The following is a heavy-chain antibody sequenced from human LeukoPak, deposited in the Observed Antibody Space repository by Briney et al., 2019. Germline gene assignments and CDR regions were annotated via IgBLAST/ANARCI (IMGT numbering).Heavy chain of an antibody. J-gene: IGHJ4*02. D-gene: IGHD6-19*01. V-gene: IGHV4-59*08. CDR3: ARGLFQWPARVDY. Sequence: SETLSLTCTVSGGSISSYYWSWIRQPPGKGLEWIAYISDIGSINYNPSLKSRVTISLDTSKNQFSLKLSSVTAADTAVYYCARGLFQWPARVDYWGQGILVTVSS. CDR1: GGSISSYY. CDR2: ISDIGSI.